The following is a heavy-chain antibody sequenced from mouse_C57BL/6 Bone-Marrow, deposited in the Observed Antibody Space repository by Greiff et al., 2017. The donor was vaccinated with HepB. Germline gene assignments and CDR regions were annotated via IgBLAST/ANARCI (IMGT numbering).Heavy chain of an antibody. Sequence: EVKVVESEGGLVQPGSSMKLSCTASGFTFSDYYMAWVRQVPEKGLEWVANINYDGSSTYYLDSLKSRFIISRDNAKNILYLQMSSLKSEDTATYYCARGSFFTTVVGDYYAMDYWGQGTSVTVSS. CDR3: ARGSFFTTVVGDYYAMDY. CDR2: INYDGSST. D-gene: IGHD1-1*01. J-gene: IGHJ4*01. V-gene: IGHV5-16*01. CDR1: GFTFSDYY.